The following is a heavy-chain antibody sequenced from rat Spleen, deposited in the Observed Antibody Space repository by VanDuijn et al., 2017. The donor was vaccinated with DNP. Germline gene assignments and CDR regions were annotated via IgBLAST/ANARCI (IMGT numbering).Heavy chain of an antibody. CDR1: GFNFNDYW. V-gene: IGHV4-2*01. D-gene: IGHD3-1*01. J-gene: IGHJ4*01. CDR2: INKDSSTI. Sequence: EVKLVESGGGLVQPGSSLKLSCAASGFNFNDYWMGWVRQAPGKGLEWIGEINKDSSTIKYPPSSKDKFTISRDNAQNTLYLQMSKLGSEDTAIYYCARADPLVMDAWGQGASVTVSS. CDR3: ARADPLVMDA.